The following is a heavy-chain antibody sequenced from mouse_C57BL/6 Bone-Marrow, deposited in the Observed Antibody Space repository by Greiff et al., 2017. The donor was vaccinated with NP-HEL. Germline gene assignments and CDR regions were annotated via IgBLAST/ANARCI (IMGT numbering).Heavy chain of an antibody. CDR3: ARSITTVVADFDY. J-gene: IGHJ2*01. D-gene: IGHD1-1*01. Sequence: QVTLKVSGPELVKPGASVKISCKASGYAFSSSWMNWVKQRPGKGLEWIGRIYPGDGDTNYNGKFKGKATLTADKSSSTAYMQLSSLTSEDSAVYFCARSITTVVADFDYWGQGTTLTVSS. V-gene: IGHV1-82*01. CDR1: GYAFSSSW. CDR2: IYPGDGDT.